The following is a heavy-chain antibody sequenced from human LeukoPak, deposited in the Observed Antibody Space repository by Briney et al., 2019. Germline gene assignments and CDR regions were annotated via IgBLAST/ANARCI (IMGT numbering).Heavy chain of an antibody. V-gene: IGHV3-53*01. CDR1: EFIVSSNH. Sequence: GALRLSCAVSEFIVSSNHVSWLRQAPGKGLEWVSVIYSGGSTYYADSVNGRFTISRDNSKNTLYLQMNSLRAGDTAVYYCATLWFGNTDYWGQGTLVTVSS. CDR2: IYSGGST. CDR3: ATLWFGNTDY. J-gene: IGHJ4*02. D-gene: IGHD3-10*01.